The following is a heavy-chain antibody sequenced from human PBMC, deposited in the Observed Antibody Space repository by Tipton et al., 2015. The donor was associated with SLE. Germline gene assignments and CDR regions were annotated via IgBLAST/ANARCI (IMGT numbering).Heavy chain of an antibody. CDR3: ARGDSSWYVDFDL. J-gene: IGHJ2*01. CDR1: GYTFTNYD. V-gene: IGHV1-8*01. Sequence: VQLVQSGAEVKKPGASVKVSCKASGYTFTNYDITWVRQAVGQGLEWMGWMNPNSGNTGYAQKFQGRVTMTRNTSISTAYMEVSSLRSDDTAVYYCARGDSSWYVDFDLWGRGTLVTVSS. D-gene: IGHD6-13*01. CDR2: MNPNSGNT.